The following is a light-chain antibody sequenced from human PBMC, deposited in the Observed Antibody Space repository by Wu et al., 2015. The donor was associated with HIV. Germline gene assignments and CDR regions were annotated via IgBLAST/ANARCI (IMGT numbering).Light chain of an antibody. Sequence: EVKLTQSPVTLSVSPGERATLSCRATQSVGNNLAWYQQRPGQTPRLLIFGAFTRATGVPARFSGNGSGTEFNLTITSLQSEDFALYYCQQYYYWPRTFGQGTKVEIK. CDR2: GAF. J-gene: IGKJ1*01. CDR3: QQYYYWPRT. V-gene: IGKV3-15*01. CDR1: QSVGNN.